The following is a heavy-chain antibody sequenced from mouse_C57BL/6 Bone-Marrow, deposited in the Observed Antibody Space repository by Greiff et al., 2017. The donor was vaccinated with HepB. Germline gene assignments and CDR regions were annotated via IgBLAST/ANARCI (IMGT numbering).Heavy chain of an antibody. J-gene: IGHJ1*03. CDR1: GFNIKDYY. CDR2: IDPEDGET. Sequence: VQLQQSGAELVKPGASVKLSCTASGFNIKDYYMHWVKQRTEQGLEWIGRIDPEDGETKYAPKFQGKATITEDTSSNTAYLQLSSLTSEDTAVYYCASYGYYGNYEGWYFDVWGTGTTVTVSS. CDR3: ASYGYYGNYEGWYFDV. D-gene: IGHD2-1*01. V-gene: IGHV14-2*01.